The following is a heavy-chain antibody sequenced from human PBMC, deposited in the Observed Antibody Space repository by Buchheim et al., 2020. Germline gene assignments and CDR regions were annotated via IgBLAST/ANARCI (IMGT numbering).Heavy chain of an antibody. V-gene: IGHV1-69*01. CDR3: ASSPMGKYYYSGMDV. Sequence: QLQLVQSGAEVKKVGSSVKVSCKASGGTFSSYAINWVRQAPGQGLEWMGGSIPIFPKPDYAQKFQGRVTIIADESTSTAYMELSSLRSDDTAVYYCASSPMGKYYYSGMDVWGQGTT. CDR2: SIPIFPKP. CDR1: GGTFSSYA. J-gene: IGHJ6*02. D-gene: IGHD3-10*01.